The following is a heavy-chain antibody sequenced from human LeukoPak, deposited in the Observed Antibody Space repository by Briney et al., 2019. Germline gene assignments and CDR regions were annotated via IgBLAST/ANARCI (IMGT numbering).Heavy chain of an antibody. Sequence: GGSLRLSCAASGFTFSSHWMHWVRQAPGKGLVWVSRINSDGSSISYADSVKGRFTISRDNAKNTLYLQMNSLRAEDTAVYYCARAYGSARLGWFDPWGQGTLVTVSS. CDR1: GFTFSSHW. CDR3: ARAYGSARLGWFDP. V-gene: IGHV3-74*01. J-gene: IGHJ5*02. D-gene: IGHD3-10*01. CDR2: INSDGSSI.